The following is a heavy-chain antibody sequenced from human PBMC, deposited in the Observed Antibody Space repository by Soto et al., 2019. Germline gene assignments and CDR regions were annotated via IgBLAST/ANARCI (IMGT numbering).Heavy chain of an antibody. J-gene: IGHJ6*02. CDR3: AGGMAGLDV. V-gene: IGHV3-74*01. CDR2: INSDGSHT. CDR1: GLSFNIYW. Sequence: DVPLVESGGGVVQPGGSLRLSCAASGLSFNIYWMHWVRQVPGKGLVWLARINSDGSHTIYVDSVKGRFTISRDNAKNTVFLQMDSLRDEYTGVYYCAGGMAGLDVWGQGTTVTVSS.